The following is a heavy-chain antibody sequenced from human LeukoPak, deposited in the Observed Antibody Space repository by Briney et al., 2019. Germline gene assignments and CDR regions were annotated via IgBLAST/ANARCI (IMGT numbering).Heavy chain of an antibody. J-gene: IGHJ6*02. V-gene: IGHV4-59*12. CDR3: TRSGLTGMRKYPRADYYYYGMDV. CDR2: IYYSGST. CDR1: GGSISSYY. Sequence: SETLSLTCTVSGGSISSYYWSWIRQPPGKGLEWIGYIYYSGSTNYNPSLKSRVTISVDTSRNQFSLKLTSVTAADTAVYYCTRSGLTGMRKYPRADYYYYGMDVWGQGTAVTVSS. D-gene: IGHD1-14*01.